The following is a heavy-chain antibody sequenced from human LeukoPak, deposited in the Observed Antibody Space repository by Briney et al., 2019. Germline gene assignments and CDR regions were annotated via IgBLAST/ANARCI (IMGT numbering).Heavy chain of an antibody. CDR1: GFTFSSYA. V-gene: IGHV3-23*01. CDR2: ISGSGGST. J-gene: IGHJ4*02. D-gene: IGHD2-21*02. CDR3: AKEFGTPWVIVVVTAADY. Sequence: GSLRLSCAASGFTFSSYAMSWVRQAPGKGLEWVSAISGSGGSTYYADSVKGRFTISRDNSKNTLYLQMNSLRAEDTAVYYCAKEFGTPWVIVVVTAADYWGQGTLVTVSS.